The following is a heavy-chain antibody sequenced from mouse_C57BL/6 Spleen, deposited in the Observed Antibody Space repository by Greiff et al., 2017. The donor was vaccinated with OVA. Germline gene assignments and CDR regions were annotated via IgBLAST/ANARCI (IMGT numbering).Heavy chain of an antibody. V-gene: IGHV3-6*01. CDR1: GYSITSGYY. CDR2: ISYDGSN. J-gene: IGHJ1*03. CDR3: ARATDFDV. Sequence: ESGPGLVKPSQSLSLTCSVTGYSITSGYYWNWIRQFPGNKLEWMGYISYDGSNNYNPSLKNRISITRDTSKNQFFLKLNSVTTEDTATYYCARATDFDVWGTGTTVTVSS.